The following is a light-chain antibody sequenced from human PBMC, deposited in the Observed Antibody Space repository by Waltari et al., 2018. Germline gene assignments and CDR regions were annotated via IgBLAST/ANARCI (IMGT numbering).Light chain of an antibody. J-gene: IGLJ2*01. Sequence: QSVLTQPPSVSAAPGQKVSISCPGSPSNLGNNYVYWYQQFPGEAPKVPIYGNDKRTTGIPDRFSGSKSGTSATLDITGLQTGDEAVYYCGTWDNTLSAVFGGGTKVTVL. CDR2: GND. CDR1: PSNLGNNY. V-gene: IGLV1-51*02. CDR3: GTWDNTLSAV.